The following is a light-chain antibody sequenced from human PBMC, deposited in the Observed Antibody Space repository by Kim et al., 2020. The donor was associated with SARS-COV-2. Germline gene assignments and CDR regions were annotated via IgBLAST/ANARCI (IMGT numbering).Light chain of an antibody. V-gene: IGLV8-61*01. Sequence: GGTVRLPGGFRFGSVYTKQCPSWDQQTPGQGPRTLVYSTSIRSSGVPNRFSSSNLGNGAALTSTGAQADDESEYYCVLYMGGGISVFGTGTKVTVL. CDR2: STS. CDR3: VLYMGGGISV. J-gene: IGLJ1*01. CDR1: FGSVYTKQC.